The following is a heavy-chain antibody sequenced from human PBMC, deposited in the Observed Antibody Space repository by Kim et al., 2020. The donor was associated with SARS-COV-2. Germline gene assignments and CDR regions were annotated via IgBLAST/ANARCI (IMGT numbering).Heavy chain of an antibody. Sequence: ASVKVSCKASGYTFTSYGISWVRQAPGQGLEWMGWISAYNGNTNYAQKLQGRVTMTTDTSTSTAYMELRSLRSDDTAAYYCARFPMYYYDSSGYYNFDYWGQGTLVTVSS. J-gene: IGHJ4*02. CDR1: GYTFTSYG. CDR2: ISAYNGNT. V-gene: IGHV1-18*01. D-gene: IGHD3-22*01. CDR3: ARFPMYYYDSSGYYNFDY.